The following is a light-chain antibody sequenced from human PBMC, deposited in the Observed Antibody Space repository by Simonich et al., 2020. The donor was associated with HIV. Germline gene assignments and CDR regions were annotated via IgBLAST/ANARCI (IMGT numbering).Light chain of an antibody. CDR3: QQYNNWPIT. J-gene: IGKJ5*01. V-gene: IGKV3-11*01. CDR2: DAS. Sequence: EIVLTQSPATLSLSPGESATLSCRASQSVSPYLAWYQQKPGQAPRLLIYDASNRATGIPARFSGSGSGTEFTLTISSMQSEDFADYYCQQYNNWPITFGQGTRLEIK. CDR1: QSVSPY.